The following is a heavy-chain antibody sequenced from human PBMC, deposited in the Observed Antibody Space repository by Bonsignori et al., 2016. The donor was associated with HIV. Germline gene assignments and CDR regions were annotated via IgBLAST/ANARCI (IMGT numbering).Heavy chain of an antibody. CDR2: IYTSGST. J-gene: IGHJ4*02. Sequence: GKGLEWIGRIYTSGSTNYNPSLKNRVTISLDTSKNQISLKVRSVTATDTAVYYCAGLSDYFDYWGQGTQVTVSS. V-gene: IGHV4-61*02. CDR3: AGLSDYFDY.